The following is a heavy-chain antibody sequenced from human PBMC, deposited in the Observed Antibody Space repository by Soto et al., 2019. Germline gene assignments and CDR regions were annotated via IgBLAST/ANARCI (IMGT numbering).Heavy chain of an antibody. D-gene: IGHD7-27*01. CDR1: GFTFSSYW. V-gene: IGHV3-74*01. CDR2: IDSDGTTT. Sequence: GGSLRLSCAASGFTFSSYWMHWVRQAPGKGLVWVSRIDSDGTTTSYADSVKGRFTISRDNAKNTLYVQMNSLRAEDTAVYYCAKKSLGSITLPALYYFDYWGQGTLVTVSS. J-gene: IGHJ4*02. CDR3: AKKSLGSITLPALYYFDY.